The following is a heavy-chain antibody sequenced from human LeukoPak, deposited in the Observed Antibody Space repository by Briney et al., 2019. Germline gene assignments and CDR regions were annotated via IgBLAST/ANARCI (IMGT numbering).Heavy chain of an antibody. V-gene: IGHV1-18*01. J-gene: IGHJ6*03. CDR1: GYTFSSYG. D-gene: IGHD6-13*01. CDR3: AREGPAAADYYYYYMDV. Sequence: ASVKVSCKASGYTFSSYGISWVRQAPGQGLEWMGWISAYNGNTNYAQKLQGRVTMTTDTSTSTAYMELRSLRSDDTAVYYCAREGPAAADYYYYYMDVWGKGTTVTVSS. CDR2: ISAYNGNT.